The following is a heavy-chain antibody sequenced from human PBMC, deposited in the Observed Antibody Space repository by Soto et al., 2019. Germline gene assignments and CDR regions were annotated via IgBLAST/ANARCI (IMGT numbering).Heavy chain of an antibody. CDR3: ARDLGGWTDY. V-gene: IGHV1-3*01. D-gene: IGHD6-19*01. CDR1: GYTFTNYA. Sequence: QVQVVQSGAEVKKPGASVKVSCKASGYTFTNYAMQWVRQAPGQRPEWMGWINAGNGNTKYSQKFQGRVTITRDTSASTAYMELSSLISEDTAVYYCARDLGGWTDYWGQGTLVTVSS. J-gene: IGHJ4*02. CDR2: INAGNGNT.